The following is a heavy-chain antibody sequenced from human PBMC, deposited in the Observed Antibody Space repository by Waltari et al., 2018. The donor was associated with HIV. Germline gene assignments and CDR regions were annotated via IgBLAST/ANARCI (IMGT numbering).Heavy chain of an antibody. J-gene: IGHJ3*02. CDR3: AREFRISAFDI. V-gene: IGHV3-11*05. D-gene: IGHD2-21*01. Sequence: QVQLVESGGGLVKPGGSLRLYCAASGFTFSDFYMSCIRQAPGKGLEWVSYISSSMSYTNYADSVKGRFTISRDNAKNSLYLQMNSLRAEDTAVYYCAREFRISAFDIWGQGTMVTVSS. CDR1: GFTFSDFY. CDR2: ISSSMSYT.